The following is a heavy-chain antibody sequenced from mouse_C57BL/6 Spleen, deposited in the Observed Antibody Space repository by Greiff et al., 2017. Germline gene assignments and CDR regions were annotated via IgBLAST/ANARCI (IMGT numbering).Heavy chain of an antibody. D-gene: IGHD2-3*01. J-gene: IGHJ3*01. CDR3: AREDDGYSWFAY. CDR2: INPYNGGT. V-gene: IGHV1-19*01. CDR1: GYTFTDYY. Sequence: EVQLQQSGPVLVKPGASVKMSCKASGYTFTDYYMNWVKQSHGKSLEWIGVINPYNGGTSYNQKFKGKATLTVDKSSSTAYMELNSLTSEDSAVYYWAREDDGYSWFAYWGQGTLVTVSA.